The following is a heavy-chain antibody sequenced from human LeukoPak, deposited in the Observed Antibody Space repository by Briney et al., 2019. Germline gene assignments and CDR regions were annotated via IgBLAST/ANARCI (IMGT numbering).Heavy chain of an antibody. CDR3: AKDSYSKGVY. Sequence: TGGSLRLSCAASGFTFSYHWMTWVRQAPGKGLEWVANIKNDGTVKNYVDSVKGRFTISRDNAKNSLYLQMNSLRAEDTGVYYCAKDSYSKGVYWGQGVLVTVSS. V-gene: IGHV3-7*01. CDR2: IKNDGTVK. J-gene: IGHJ4*02. D-gene: IGHD5-18*01. CDR1: GFTFSYHW.